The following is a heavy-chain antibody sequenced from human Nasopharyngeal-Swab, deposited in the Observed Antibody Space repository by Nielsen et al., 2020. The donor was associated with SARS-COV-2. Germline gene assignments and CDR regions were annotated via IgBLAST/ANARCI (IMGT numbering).Heavy chain of an antibody. Sequence: GGSLRLSCVASGFTGSTYAMHWVRQAPGKGPEWVAVISYDGGIKNCADSVKGRFTISRDNSKNTLYLQMNSLRAEDTAVYYCARVTVEMATINAFDIWGQGTMVTVSS. CDR2: ISYDGGIK. J-gene: IGHJ3*02. V-gene: IGHV3-30-3*01. CDR1: GFTGSTYA. CDR3: ARVTVEMATINAFDI. D-gene: IGHD5-24*01.